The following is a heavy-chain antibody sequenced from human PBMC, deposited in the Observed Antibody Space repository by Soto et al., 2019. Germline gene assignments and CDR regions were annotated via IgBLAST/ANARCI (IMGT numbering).Heavy chain of an antibody. CDR3: ARRATSLRDDFFDV. D-gene: IGHD3-16*01. J-gene: IGHJ3*01. Sequence: GGPLRLSCAASGFTFSSYDMHWVRQTAGKGLEWVSGIATSGDTFYPDSVKGRFSISRENAKNSLYLQMNSLRAGDTAVYYCARRATSLRDDFFDVWGQGTIVT. CDR1: GFTFSSYD. CDR2: IATSGDT. V-gene: IGHV3-13*04.